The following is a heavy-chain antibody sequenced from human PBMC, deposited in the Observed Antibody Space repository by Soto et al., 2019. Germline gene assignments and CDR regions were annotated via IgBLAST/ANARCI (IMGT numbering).Heavy chain of an antibody. V-gene: IGHV4-61*01. D-gene: IGHD7-27*01. Sequence: SETLSLTXTVSGAYVSRPTHYRNWIWQPPGEPLEWIGYIYYSGSTNCRPALFIRVTITVDASHGPSSLKLRSVTTAYTAVYYWAKTGDNNINYYYALGVWGPGTTVTVSS. CDR2: IYYSGST. J-gene: IGHJ6*02. CDR1: GAYVSRPTHY. CDR3: AKTGDNNINYYYALGV.